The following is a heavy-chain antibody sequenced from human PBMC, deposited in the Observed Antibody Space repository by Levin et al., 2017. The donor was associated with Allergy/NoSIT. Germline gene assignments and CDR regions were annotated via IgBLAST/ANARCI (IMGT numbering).Heavy chain of an antibody. J-gene: IGHJ3*01. V-gene: IGHV2-5*02. CDR1: GFSLSTSGVG. CDR3: AHRLPTGYCSTASCRGAFDV. D-gene: IGHD2-2*03. Sequence: SGPTLVKPPQTLTLTCTFSGFSLSTSGVGVGWIRQPPGKALEWLALIYWDDDKRYSPSLKSRLTISKDTSKNQVVLTMTNMDPVDTATYSCAHRLPTGYCSTASCRGAFDVWGQGTMVTVSS. CDR2: IYWDDDK.